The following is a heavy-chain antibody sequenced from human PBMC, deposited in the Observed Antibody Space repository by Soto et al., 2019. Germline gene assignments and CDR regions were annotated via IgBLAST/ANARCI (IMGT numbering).Heavy chain of an antibody. Sequence: GESLKISCKASGYGFSSSWIAWVRKSPGKGLEWMGIIYPGDSETRYSPSFRGQVTISADTSTSTAFLQWSRLKASDSGIYYCANHVGNWGAHYYFDSWGQGTQVAVAS. CDR2: IYPGDSET. D-gene: IGHD3-16*01. CDR1: GYGFSSSW. V-gene: IGHV5-51*01. CDR3: ANHVGNWGAHYYFDS. J-gene: IGHJ4*02.